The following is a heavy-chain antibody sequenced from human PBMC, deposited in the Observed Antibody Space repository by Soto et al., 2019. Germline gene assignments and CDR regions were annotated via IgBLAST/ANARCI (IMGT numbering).Heavy chain of an antibody. J-gene: IGHJ3*02. V-gene: IGHV3-30*18. CDR3: AKDWRIVVPAAIGDDI. Sequence: GGSLRLSCAASGFTFSSYGMHWVRQAPGKGLEWVAVISYDGSNKYYADSVKGRFTISRDNSKNTLYLQMNNLRAEDTAVYYCAKDWRIVVPAAIGDDIWGQGTMVTVSS. D-gene: IGHD2-2*01. CDR1: GFTFSSYG. CDR2: ISYDGSNK.